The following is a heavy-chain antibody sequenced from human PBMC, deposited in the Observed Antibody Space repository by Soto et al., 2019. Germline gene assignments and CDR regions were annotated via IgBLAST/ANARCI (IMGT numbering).Heavy chain of an antibody. D-gene: IGHD6-13*01. CDR1: GFTFSSYA. V-gene: IGHV3-23*01. CDR2: ISGSGGST. J-gene: IGHJ4*02. CDR3: AKAIIPGIAAAGTGALFDY. Sequence: GGSLRLSCAASGFTFSSYAMSWVRQAPGKWLEWVSAISGSGGSTYYADSVKGRFTISRDNSKNTLYLQMNSLRAEDTAVYYCAKAIIPGIAAAGTGALFDYWGQGTLVTVS.